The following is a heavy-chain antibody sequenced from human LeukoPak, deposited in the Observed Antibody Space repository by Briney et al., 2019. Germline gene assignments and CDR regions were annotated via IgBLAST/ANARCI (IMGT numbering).Heavy chain of an antibody. V-gene: IGHV3-9*01. Sequence: PGRSLRLSCAASGFTFDDYAMHWVRQAPGKGLEWVSGISWNSGSIGYADSVKGRFTISRDNAKNSLYLQMNRLRAEDTALYYCAKAQWGQPVGYYYYGMDVWGQGTTVTVSS. CDR1: GFTFDDYA. D-gene: IGHD1-14*01. CDR3: AKAQWGQPVGYYYYGMDV. J-gene: IGHJ6*02. CDR2: ISWNSGSI.